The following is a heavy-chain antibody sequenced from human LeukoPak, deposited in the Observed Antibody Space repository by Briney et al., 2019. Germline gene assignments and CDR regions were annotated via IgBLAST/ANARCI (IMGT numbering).Heavy chain of an antibody. CDR1: GYSISSGYY. Sequence: PSETLSLTCAVSGYSISSGYYWGWIRQPPGKGLEWIGSIYHGGSTHYNPSLKSRVTISVDTPKNQFSLKLSSVTAADTAVYYCARDETFSYGSFGHWGQGTLVTVSS. CDR2: IYHGGST. CDR3: ARDETFSYGSFGH. V-gene: IGHV4-38-2*02. J-gene: IGHJ4*02. D-gene: IGHD5-18*01.